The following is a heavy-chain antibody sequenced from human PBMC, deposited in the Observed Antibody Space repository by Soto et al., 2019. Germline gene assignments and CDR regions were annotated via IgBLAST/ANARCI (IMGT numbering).Heavy chain of an antibody. J-gene: IGHJ4*02. Sequence: PGXSLRLSCAASGFTFSNAWINWVHQAPGKGLEWVGRIKSKTDGGTTDYAAPVKGRFTISRDDSKNTLYLQMNSLKTEDTAVYYCTTGLRVVATTFDYWGQGTLVTVSS. CDR1: GFTFSNAW. CDR3: TTGLRVVATTFDY. D-gene: IGHD5-12*01. V-gene: IGHV3-15*07. CDR2: IKSKTDGGTT.